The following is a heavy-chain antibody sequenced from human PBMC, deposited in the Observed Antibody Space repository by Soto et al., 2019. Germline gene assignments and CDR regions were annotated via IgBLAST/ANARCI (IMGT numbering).Heavy chain of an antibody. J-gene: IGHJ5*02. CDR3: ARERPDGARLDP. CDR2: IYHSGNT. V-gene: IGHV4-30-4*01. D-gene: IGHD6-6*01. Sequence: QVQLQESGPGLVKPSQTLSLTCTVSGSSISSGDYYWSWIRQPPGKGLEWIGYIYHSGNTYYNPSLKSRVTISVDTSKNQFSLKLSSVTAADTAVYYCARERPDGARLDPWGQGTLVTVSS. CDR1: GSSISSGDYY.